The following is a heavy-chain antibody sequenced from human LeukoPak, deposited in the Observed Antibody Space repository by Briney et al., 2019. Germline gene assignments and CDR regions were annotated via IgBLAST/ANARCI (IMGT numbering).Heavy chain of an antibody. CDR3: TRVYCSSSTCYYGELDY. Sequence: GGSLRLSCTASGFTFGDYGMSWVRQAPGKGLEWVGFIRSKAYGGTTEYAASVKDRFTISRDDSKSIAYLQMNSLKTEDTAVYYCTRVYCSSSTCYYGELDYWGQGTLVTVSS. J-gene: IGHJ4*02. CDR2: IRSKAYGGTT. D-gene: IGHD2-2*01. CDR1: GFTFGDYG. V-gene: IGHV3-49*04.